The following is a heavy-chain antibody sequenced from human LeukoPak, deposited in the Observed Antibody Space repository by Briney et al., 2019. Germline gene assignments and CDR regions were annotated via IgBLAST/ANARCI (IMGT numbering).Heavy chain of an antibody. CDR1: EFTFSSYG. CDR2: ISSSGSTI. CDR3: ASQRFLEWFHYYYMDV. V-gene: IGHV3-48*04. D-gene: IGHD3-3*01. J-gene: IGHJ6*03. Sequence: GGSLRLSCVASEFTFSSYGMHWVRQAPGKGLEWVSYISSSGSTIYYADSVKGRFTISRDNAKNSLYLQMNSLRAEDTAVYYCASQRFLEWFHYYYMDVWGKGTTVTVSS.